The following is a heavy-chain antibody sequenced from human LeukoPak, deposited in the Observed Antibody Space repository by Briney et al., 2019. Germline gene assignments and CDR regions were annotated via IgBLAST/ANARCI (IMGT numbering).Heavy chain of an antibody. Sequence: SVKVSCKASGYTFTGYYMHWVRQAPGQGLEWMGWINPNSGGTNYAQKFQGRVTMTRDTSISTAYMELSRLRSDDTAVYYCARVDGYSSSWMDYWGQGTLVTVSS. D-gene: IGHD6-13*01. V-gene: IGHV1-2*02. CDR1: GYTFTGYY. J-gene: IGHJ4*02. CDR3: ARVDGYSSSWMDY. CDR2: INPNSGGT.